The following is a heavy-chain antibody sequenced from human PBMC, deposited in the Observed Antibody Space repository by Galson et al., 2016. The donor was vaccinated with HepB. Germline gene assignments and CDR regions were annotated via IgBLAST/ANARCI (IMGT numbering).Heavy chain of an antibody. CDR2: ISANSGDT. J-gene: IGHJ5*01. CDR3: ARDVRYRFDS. V-gene: IGHV1-18*01. CDR1: GYKFTSNG. Sequence: SVKVSCKASGYKFTSNGISRVRQAPGQGLEWMGWISANSGDTEYARKFQGRVIMTTEKATSTAYMELTSLRWDDTAMYYCARDVRYRFDSWGQGTPVTVSS. D-gene: IGHD3-9*01.